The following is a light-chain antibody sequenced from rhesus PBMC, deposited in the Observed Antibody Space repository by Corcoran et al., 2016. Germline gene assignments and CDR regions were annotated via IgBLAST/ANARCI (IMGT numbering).Light chain of an antibody. CDR2: AAS. J-gene: IGKJ3*01. V-gene: IGKV1-28*02. CDR1: QAISSY. Sequence: DIQMTQSPSSLSASVGDTVTITCRASQAISSYLNWFQQQPGKAPDLLIYAASSLERGVPSRFSGSGSGTDFTLTISSLQPEDFAVYYCLQYNSYPFTFGPGTKLDIK. CDR3: LQYNSYPFT.